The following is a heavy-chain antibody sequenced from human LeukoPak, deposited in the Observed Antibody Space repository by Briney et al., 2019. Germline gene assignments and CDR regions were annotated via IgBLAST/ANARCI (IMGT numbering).Heavy chain of an antibody. J-gene: IGHJ4*02. CDR2: ISGSGGST. CDR1: GFTFSSYA. D-gene: IGHD2-2*01. V-gene: IGHV3-23*01. Sequence: GGSLRLSCAASGFTFSSYAMSWVRQAPGKGLEWVSAISGSGGSTYHADSVKGRFTISRDNSKNTLYLQMNSLRAEDTAVYYCAKAPIVVVPAATHFDYWGQGTLVTVSS. CDR3: AKAPIVVVPAATHFDY.